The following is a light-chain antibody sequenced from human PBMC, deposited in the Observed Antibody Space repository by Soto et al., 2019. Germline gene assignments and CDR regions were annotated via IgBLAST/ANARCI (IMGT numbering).Light chain of an antibody. CDR1: QSLTSNY. V-gene: IGKV3-20*01. J-gene: IGKJ4*01. CDR2: GAS. Sequence: EIVLTQSPGTLSLSPGERATLSCRASQSLTSNYLAWYQQKPGQPPRLLIYGASSRATGIPDRISGSGSGTDFTLTISRLEPKDFAVYYCQQYGNSFGGGTRVEI. CDR3: QQYGNS.